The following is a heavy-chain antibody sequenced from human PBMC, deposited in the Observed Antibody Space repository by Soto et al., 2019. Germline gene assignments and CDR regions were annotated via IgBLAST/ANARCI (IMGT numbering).Heavy chain of an antibody. Sequence: QVQLVESGGGVVQPGRSLRLSCAASGFTFSRYSMNWVRQAPGKGLEWVAVISFAVNNKYYADSVKGRFTISRDDSNNTLYLQMNTLRAEDTAVYYCARDILPQWLTSYFFDFWGQGTLVTVSS. J-gene: IGHJ4*02. CDR1: GFTFSRYS. CDR2: ISFAVNNK. CDR3: ARDILPQWLTSYFFDF. V-gene: IGHV3-30-3*01. D-gene: IGHD6-19*01.